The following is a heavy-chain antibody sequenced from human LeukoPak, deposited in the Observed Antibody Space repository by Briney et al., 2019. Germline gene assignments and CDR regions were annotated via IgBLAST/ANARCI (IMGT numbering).Heavy chain of an antibody. Sequence: VASVRVSCKASGHTFSTYDINWVRQATGQGLEWMGWMNPNSGNTGYAQKFQGRVTMTRNTSISTAYMELSSLRSEDTAVYYCARKAIVAAGINWFDPWGQGTLVTVSS. J-gene: IGHJ5*02. V-gene: IGHV1-8*01. CDR2: MNPNSGNT. D-gene: IGHD6-13*01. CDR3: ARKAIVAAGINWFDP. CDR1: GHTFSTYD.